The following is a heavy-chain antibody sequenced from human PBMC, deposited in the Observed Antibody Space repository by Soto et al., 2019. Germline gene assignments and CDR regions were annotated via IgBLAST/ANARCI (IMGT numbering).Heavy chain of an antibody. CDR1: GFTFSSYG. J-gene: IGHJ4*02. V-gene: IGHV3-30*18. CDR2: ISYDGSNK. CDR3: AKDKALDY. Sequence: QPGGSLRLSCAASGFTFSSYGMHWVRQAPGKGLEWVAVISYDGSNKYYADSVKGRFTISRDNSKNTLYLQMNSLRAEDTAVYYCAKDKALDYWGQGTLVTVSS.